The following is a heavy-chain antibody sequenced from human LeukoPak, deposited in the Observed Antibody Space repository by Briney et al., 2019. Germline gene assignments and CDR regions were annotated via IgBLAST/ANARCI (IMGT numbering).Heavy chain of an antibody. CDR2: ICSSGST. Sequence: PSETLSLTCTVSNGSISSYYWSWIRQPPGKGLEWIGYICSSGSTNYNPSLNSRVTISVDTSENQVSLKLSSVTAADTAVYYCARHCSGGSCYSGYYYGMDVWGQGTTVTVSS. CDR3: ARHCSGGSCYSGYYYGMDV. J-gene: IGHJ6*02. CDR1: NGSISSYY. D-gene: IGHD2-15*01. V-gene: IGHV4-59*08.